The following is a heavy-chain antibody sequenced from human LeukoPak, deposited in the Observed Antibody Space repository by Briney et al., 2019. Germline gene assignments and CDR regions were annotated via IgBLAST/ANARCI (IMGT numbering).Heavy chain of an antibody. CDR2: ISWDGGST. CDR1: GFTFDDYA. Sequence: GGSLRLSCAASGFTFDDYAMHWVRQAPGKGLEWVSLISWDGGSTYYADSVKGRFTISRDNSKNSLNLQMNSLRAEDTALYYCAKDATYYYDSSGYYPDYWGQGTLVTVSS. J-gene: IGHJ4*02. V-gene: IGHV3-43D*03. D-gene: IGHD3-22*01. CDR3: AKDATYYYDSSGYYPDY.